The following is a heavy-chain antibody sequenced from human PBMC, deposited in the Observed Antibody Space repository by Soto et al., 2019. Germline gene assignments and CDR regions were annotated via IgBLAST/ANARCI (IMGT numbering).Heavy chain of an antibody. Sequence: ASVEVSSEASGVSYASSSLHSVRQSPGQGLEWMGIINPSGGSTSYAQKFQGRVTMTRDTSTSTVYMELSSLRSEDTAVYYCARGLTAAGASDYWGQGTLVTVSS. CDR2: INPSGGST. D-gene: IGHD6-13*01. CDR1: GVSYASSS. V-gene: IGHV1-46*01. CDR3: ARGLTAAGASDY. J-gene: IGHJ4*02.